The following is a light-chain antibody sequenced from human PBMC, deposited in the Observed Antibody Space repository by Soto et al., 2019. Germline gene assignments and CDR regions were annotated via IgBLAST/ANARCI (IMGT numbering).Light chain of an antibody. CDR1: QSVSSY. V-gene: IGKV3-11*01. Sequence: PGARATLSCRASQSVSSYLAWYQQKPGQAPRLLIYDASNRATGIPARFSGSGSGTDFTLTISSLEPEDFAVYYCQQRSNSWTFGQGTKVEIK. CDR2: DAS. CDR3: QQRSNSWT. J-gene: IGKJ1*01.